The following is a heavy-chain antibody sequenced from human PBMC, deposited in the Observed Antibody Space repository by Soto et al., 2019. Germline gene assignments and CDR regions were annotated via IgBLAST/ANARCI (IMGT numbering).Heavy chain of an antibody. CDR3: AKKVCDGSCYQDY. CDR1: GFTFSSYA. Sequence: GGSLRLSCAASGFTFSSYAMSWVRQAPGKGLEWVSAISGRGGSTYYADSVKGRFTIARDNSKNTLYLQMNSLRAEDTAVYYCAKKVCDGSCYQDYWGQGTLVTVS. J-gene: IGHJ4*02. CDR2: ISGRGGST. V-gene: IGHV3-23*01. D-gene: IGHD2-15*01.